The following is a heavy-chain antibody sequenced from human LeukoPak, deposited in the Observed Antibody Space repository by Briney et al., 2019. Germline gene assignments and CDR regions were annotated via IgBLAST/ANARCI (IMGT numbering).Heavy chain of an antibody. Sequence: SETLSLTCNVSGGSISGYHWSWIRQPPGKGLEWLGYIYYSGSSNYNPSLKSRVTISADTSKNQFSLKLSSVTAADTAVYYCARVPRSYYYYYYMDVWGKGTTVTVSS. CDR2: IYYSGSS. J-gene: IGHJ6*03. CDR3: ARVPRSYYYYYYMDV. CDR1: GGSISGYH. V-gene: IGHV4-59*01.